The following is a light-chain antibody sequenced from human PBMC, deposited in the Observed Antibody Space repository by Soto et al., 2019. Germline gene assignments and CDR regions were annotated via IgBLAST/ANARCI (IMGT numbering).Light chain of an antibody. Sequence: QSVLTQPASVSGSPGQSITISCTGTRSDVGGYNSVSWYQQHPGKAPKLMIYDVSNRPSGVSNRFSGSKSVNTASLTISGLQAEDEADYYCSSYTSSSTVVFGGGTKLTVL. CDR1: RSDVGGYNS. V-gene: IGLV2-14*03. J-gene: IGLJ2*01. CDR2: DVS. CDR3: SSYTSSSTVV.